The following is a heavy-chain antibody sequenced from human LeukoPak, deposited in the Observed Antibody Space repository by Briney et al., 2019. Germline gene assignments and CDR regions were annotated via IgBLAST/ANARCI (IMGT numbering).Heavy chain of an antibody. Sequence: GGSLRLSCAASGFTVSSNYMSWVRQAPGKGLEWVSSIGNSGGSTYYADSVKGRFTISRDNSKNTLYLQMNSLRAEDTAVYYCAKEGFDSWGQGTLVTVSS. CDR3: AKEGFDS. CDR1: GFTVSSNY. V-gene: IGHV3-53*01. CDR2: IGNSGGST. J-gene: IGHJ4*02.